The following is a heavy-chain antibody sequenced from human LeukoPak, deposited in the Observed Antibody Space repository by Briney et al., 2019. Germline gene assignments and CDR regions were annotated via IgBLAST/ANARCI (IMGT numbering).Heavy chain of an antibody. CDR2: ISYDGSNK. D-gene: IGHD6-19*01. J-gene: IGHJ4*02. V-gene: IGHV3-30*03. CDR1: GFTFSSYG. Sequence: GGSLRLSCAASGFTFSSYGMHWVRQAPGKGLEWVAVISYDGSNKYYADSVKGRFTISRDNSKNTLYLQMNSLRAEDTAVYYCARASEAVAAPFDYWGQGTLVTVSS. CDR3: ARASEAVAAPFDY.